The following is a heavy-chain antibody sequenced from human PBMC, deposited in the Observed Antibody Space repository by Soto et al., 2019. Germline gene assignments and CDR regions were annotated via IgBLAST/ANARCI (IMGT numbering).Heavy chain of an antibody. CDR3: AKSRGSGSYFNPSDAFDF. CDR1: GLTFSSYA. J-gene: IGHJ3*01. D-gene: IGHD3-10*01. V-gene: IGHV3-23*01. CDR2: ISGSGGGT. Sequence: PGGSLRLSCAASGLTFSSYAMSWVRQAPGKGLEWVSSISGSGGGTYYADSVKGRFTISRDNSKNTLSLQMNSLRAEDTAVYYCAKSRGSGSYFNPSDAFDFWGQGTMVTVSS.